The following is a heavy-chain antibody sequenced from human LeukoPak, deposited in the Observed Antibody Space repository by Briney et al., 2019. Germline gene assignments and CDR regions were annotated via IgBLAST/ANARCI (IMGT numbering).Heavy chain of an antibody. D-gene: IGHD5-12*01. V-gene: IGHV4-34*01. CDR3: ARGHGGLRFRIDP. J-gene: IGHJ5*02. Sequence: SETLSLTCTVSGGAFPSHSYYWSWIRQPPGKGLEWIGEINHSGSTNYNPSLKSRVTISVDTSKNQFSLKLSSVTAADTAVYYCARGHGGLRFRIDPWGQGTLVTVSS. CDR2: INHSGST. CDR1: GGAFPSHSYY.